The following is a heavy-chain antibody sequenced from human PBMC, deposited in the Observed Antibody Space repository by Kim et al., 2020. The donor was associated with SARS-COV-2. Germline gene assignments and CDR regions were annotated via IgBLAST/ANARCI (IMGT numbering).Heavy chain of an antibody. V-gene: IGHV3-30*04. J-gene: IGHJ6*02. Sequence: GGSLRLSCAASGFTFSSYAMHWVRQAPGKGLEWVAVISYDGSNKYYADSVKGRFTISRDNSKNTLYLQMNSLRAEDTAVYYCARDDYGMDVWGQGTTVTVSS. CDR2: ISYDGSNK. CDR1: GFTFSSYA. CDR3: ARDDYGMDV.